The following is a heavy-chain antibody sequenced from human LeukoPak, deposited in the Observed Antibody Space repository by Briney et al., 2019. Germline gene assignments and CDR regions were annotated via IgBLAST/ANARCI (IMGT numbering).Heavy chain of an antibody. CDR3: AKDKAAVTAKGPFDY. J-gene: IGHJ4*02. Sequence: GGPLRLSCAASEFTFSSYAMTWVRQAPGKGLEWVSSISGSGASTYYADSVKGRFTISRDNSKNTLYLQFNSLRAEDTAVYYCAKDKAAVTAKGPFDYWGQGTLLTVSS. CDR2: ISGSGAST. D-gene: IGHD4-23*01. CDR1: EFTFSSYA. V-gene: IGHV3-23*01.